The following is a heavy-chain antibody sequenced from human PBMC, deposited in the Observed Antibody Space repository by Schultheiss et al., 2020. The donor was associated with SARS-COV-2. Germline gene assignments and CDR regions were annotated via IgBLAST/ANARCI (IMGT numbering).Heavy chain of an antibody. D-gene: IGHD6-19*01. Sequence: GESLKISCTTSGFTFSRYPMHWVRQPPGRGLEWVAVISYDGSEKYYADSVKGRFTISRDNSKNTLYLQMNSLRAEDTAEYYCARAVSGNFDYWGQGTLVTVSS. CDR2: ISYDGSEK. J-gene: IGHJ4*02. CDR3: ARAVSGNFDY. CDR1: GFTFSRYP. V-gene: IGHV3-30*07.